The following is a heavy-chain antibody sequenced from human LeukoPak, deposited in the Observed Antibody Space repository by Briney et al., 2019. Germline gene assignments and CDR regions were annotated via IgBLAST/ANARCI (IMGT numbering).Heavy chain of an antibody. D-gene: IGHD2-2*01. V-gene: IGHV4-59*01. Sequence: SETLSLTCTVSGGSISSYYWSWIRQPPGKGLEWLGYIYYSGSTNYNPSLKSRVTISVDTSKNQFSLKLSSVTAADTAVYYCARAYCSSTSCYFDYWGQGTLVTVSS. J-gene: IGHJ4*02. CDR1: GGSISSYY. CDR2: IYYSGST. CDR3: ARAYCSSTSCYFDY.